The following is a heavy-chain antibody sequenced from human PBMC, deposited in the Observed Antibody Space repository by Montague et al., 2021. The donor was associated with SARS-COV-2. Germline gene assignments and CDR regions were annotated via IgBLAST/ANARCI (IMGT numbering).Heavy chain of an antibody. Sequence: SETLSLTCTVSGGSISSSSYYWGWIRQPPGKGLEWIGSIYYSGSTYYNPSHKSRVTISVDTSKNQFSLKLNSVTAADTAAYYCARDPSRQLLLYPVGDYYYGMDVWGQGTTVTVSS. CDR3: ARDPSRQLLLYPVGDYYYGMDV. J-gene: IGHJ6*02. D-gene: IGHD2-2*02. CDR2: IYYSGST. V-gene: IGHV4-39*07. CDR1: GGSISSSSYY.